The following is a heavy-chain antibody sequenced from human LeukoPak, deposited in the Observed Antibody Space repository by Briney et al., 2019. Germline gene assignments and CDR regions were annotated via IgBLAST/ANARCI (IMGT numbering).Heavy chain of an antibody. Sequence: ASVKVSCKASGYSSTGFYIHWVRQAPGQGLEWMGRVNPNSGGTNYAQKFQGRVTMTGDTSISTAYMELSRLRSDDTAVYYCARDYCSSTSCLFDYWGQGTLVSVSS. V-gene: IGHV1-2*06. CDR3: ARDYCSSTSCLFDY. J-gene: IGHJ4*02. CDR2: VNPNSGGT. CDR1: GYSSTGFY. D-gene: IGHD2-2*01.